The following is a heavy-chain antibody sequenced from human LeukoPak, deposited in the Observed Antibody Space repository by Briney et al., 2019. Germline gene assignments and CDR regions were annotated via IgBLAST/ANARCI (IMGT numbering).Heavy chain of an antibody. CDR1: GGSISDYY. Sequence: SETLSLTCTVSGGSISDYYWNWIRQPPGKGLEWIGYIYYSGSTTYNPSLKSRITMSVDTAKNQFSLKLRSVTAADTAVYYCARGDFCSKSNCYLRPMDVWGKGTTVTVSS. V-gene: IGHV4-59*01. D-gene: IGHD3-3*01. J-gene: IGHJ6*03. CDR2: IYYSGST. CDR3: ARGDFCSKSNCYLRPMDV.